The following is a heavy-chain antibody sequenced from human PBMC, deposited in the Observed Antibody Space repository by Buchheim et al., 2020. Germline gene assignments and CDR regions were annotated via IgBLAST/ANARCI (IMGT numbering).Heavy chain of an antibody. CDR3: AKDWALVLRYLDY. V-gene: IGHV3-23*01. J-gene: IGHJ4*02. D-gene: IGHD3-9*01. CDR2: INDSGGSR. Sequence: EVQLLESGGGLVQPGGSLRLSCAASGFGFSSHALSWVRQAPGKGLGWVAVINDSGGSRYYADSVKGRFTIAGDNSKNTLYLQMNSLRAEDTAVYYCAKDWALVLRYLDYWGQGTL. CDR1: GFGFSSHA.